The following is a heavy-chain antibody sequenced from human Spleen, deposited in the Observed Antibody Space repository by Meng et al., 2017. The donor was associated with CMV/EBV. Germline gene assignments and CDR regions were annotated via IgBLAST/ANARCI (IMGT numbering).Heavy chain of an antibody. CDR1: GFTFTNAG. J-gene: IGHJ5*02. V-gene: IGHV3-15*01. Sequence: LYCAVSGFTFTNAGMGWVRQAPGKGLEWVGRIKSKTDGGTTDYAASVKGRFTISRDDSKNTLYLQMNSLKTEDTAVYYCSPEIWFDPWGQGTLVTVSS. CDR3: SPEIWFDP. CDR2: IKSKTDGGTT.